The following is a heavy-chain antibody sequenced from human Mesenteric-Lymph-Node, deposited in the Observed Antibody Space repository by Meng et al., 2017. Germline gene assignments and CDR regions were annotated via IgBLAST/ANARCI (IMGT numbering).Heavy chain of an antibody. Sequence: SGTGLVKPWGPLSLPCPVSAGSSSSPCYPWGWIRQPQGKGLEWVAMIWPDGNTQFYSDSVRGRFTISRDNSKNTLYLQMNSLRAEDTAVYYCARGKLSGWGYYFDYWGQGTLVTVSS. D-gene: IGHD6-19*01. J-gene: IGHJ4*02. V-gene: IGHV3-33*08. CDR3: ARGKLSGWGYYFDY. CDR1: AGSSSSPCYP. CDR2: IWPDGNTQ.